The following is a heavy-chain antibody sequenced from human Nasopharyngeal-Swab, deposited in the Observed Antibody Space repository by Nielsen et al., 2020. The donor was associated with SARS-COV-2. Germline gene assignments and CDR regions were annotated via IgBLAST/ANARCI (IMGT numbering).Heavy chain of an antibody. V-gene: IGHV4-39*07. D-gene: IGHD6-6*01. CDR1: GGSVSSGSYY. CDR3: ARGEDSSSSTHSIRYYYYGMDV. J-gene: IGHJ6*02. Sequence: SETLSLTCTVSGGSVSSGSYYWSWIRQPPGKGLEWIGEINHGGSTNYNPSLKSRVTISVDTSKNQFSLKLSSVTAADTAVYYCARGEDSSSSTHSIRYYYYGMDVWGQGTTVTVSS. CDR2: INHGGST.